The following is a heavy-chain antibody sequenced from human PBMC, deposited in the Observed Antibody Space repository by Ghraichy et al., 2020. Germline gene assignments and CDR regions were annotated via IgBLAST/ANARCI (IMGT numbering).Heavy chain of an antibody. CDR2: INPNSGGT. CDR3: ARGSGDYGDYLDY. D-gene: IGHD4-17*01. J-gene: IGHJ4*02. CDR1: GFTFTAYD. V-gene: IGHV1-2*05. Sequence: ASVKVSCKAAGFTFTAYDMHWVRQAPGQVLEWMGRINPNSGGTNYAQKFQGRVTMTRHTSISTAYMELSRLRSDDTVVYYCARGSGDYGDYLDYWGQGTLVNVSS.